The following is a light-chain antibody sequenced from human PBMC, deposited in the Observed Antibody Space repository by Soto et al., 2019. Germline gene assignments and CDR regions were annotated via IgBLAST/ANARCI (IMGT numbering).Light chain of an antibody. V-gene: IGKV3-15*01. J-gene: IGKJ5*01. CDR2: GAS. CDR1: QSVSSN. Sequence: EIVMTRSPTTLAVSPGERATLSCRASQSVSSNLAWYQQKPAQAPRLLXYGASTRATGIPARFSGSGSGTEFTLTISSLQSEDFAVYYCQQYNNWPPLTFGQGTRLEI. CDR3: QQYNNWPPLT.